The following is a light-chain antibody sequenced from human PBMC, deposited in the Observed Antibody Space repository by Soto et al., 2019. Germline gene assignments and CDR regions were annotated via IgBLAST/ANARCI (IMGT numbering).Light chain of an antibody. V-gene: IGLV2-14*01. CDR3: TSYTSSSTPYV. Sequence: QSVLTQPASVSGAAGEASSISCTGTNSDVGGYNYVSWYQQNPGKAPKLMIYEVSNRPSGVSNRFSGSKSGNTASLTISGLQAEDEADYYCTSYTSSSTPYVFGGGTKVTVL. J-gene: IGLJ1*01. CDR1: NSDVGGYNY. CDR2: EVS.